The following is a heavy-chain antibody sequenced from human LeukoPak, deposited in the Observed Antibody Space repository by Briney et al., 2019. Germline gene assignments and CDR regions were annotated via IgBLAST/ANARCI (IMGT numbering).Heavy chain of an antibody. CDR3: ARGLDTMVRGVPYFDY. D-gene: IGHD3-10*01. J-gene: IGHJ4*02. CDR1: GGSISSGGYY. Sequence: SETLSLTCTVSGGSISSGGYYWSWIRQHPGKGLEWIGYIYYSGSTYYNPSLKSRVTISVDTSKNQFSLKLSSVTAADTAVYYCARGLDTMVRGVPYFDYWGQGTLVTVSS. CDR2: IYYSGST. V-gene: IGHV4-31*03.